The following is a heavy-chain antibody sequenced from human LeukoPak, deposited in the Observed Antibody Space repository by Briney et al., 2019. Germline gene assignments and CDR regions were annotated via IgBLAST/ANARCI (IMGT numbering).Heavy chain of an antibody. V-gene: IGHV1-18*01. D-gene: IGHD6-19*01. CDR2: ISAYNGNT. Sequence: APVKVSCKASGYTFTSYGISWVRQAPGQGLEWMGWISAYNGNTNYAQKFRGRVTMTTDTSTSTAYMELRSLRSDVTAVYYCARDRRYSSLNWFDPWGQGTLVTVSS. CDR1: GYTFTSYG. CDR3: ARDRRYSSLNWFDP. J-gene: IGHJ5*02.